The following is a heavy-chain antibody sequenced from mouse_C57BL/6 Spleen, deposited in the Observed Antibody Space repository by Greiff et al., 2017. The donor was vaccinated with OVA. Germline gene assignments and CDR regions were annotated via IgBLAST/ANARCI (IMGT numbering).Heavy chain of an antibody. CDR1: GYTFTSYW. CDR2: IHPNSGST. J-gene: IGHJ2*01. CDR3: ARGGFDGYLTSDY. V-gene: IGHV1-64*01. Sequence: VQLQQPGAELVKPGASVKLSCKASGYTFTSYWMHWVKQRPGQGLEWIGMIHPNSGSTNYNEKFKSKATLTVDKSSSTAYMQLSSLTSEDSAVYYCARGGFDGYLTSDYWGQGTTLTVSS. D-gene: IGHD2-3*01.